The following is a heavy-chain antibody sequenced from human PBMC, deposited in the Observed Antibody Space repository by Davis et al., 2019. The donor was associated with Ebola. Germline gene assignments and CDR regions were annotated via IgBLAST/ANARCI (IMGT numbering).Heavy chain of an antibody. J-gene: IGHJ4*02. CDR1: GGSIRSYY. V-gene: IGHV4-59*01. Sequence: PSETLSLTCSVSGGSIRSYYWTWIRQPPGKGLEWIWNIYYSVSAHDNPSLKSRVTISVDTSKNQVSLKLTSVTAADTAVYYCLGGRYGEPFDYWGQGTLVTVSS. CDR3: LGGRYGEPFDY. CDR2: IYYSVSA. D-gene: IGHD1-14*01.